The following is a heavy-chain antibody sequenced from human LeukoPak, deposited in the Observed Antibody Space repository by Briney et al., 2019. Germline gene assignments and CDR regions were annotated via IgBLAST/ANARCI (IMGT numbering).Heavy chain of an antibody. Sequence: ASVKVSCKASGYTFTSYDINWVRQATGQGLEWMGWMNPNSGNTGYAQKFQGRVTITADESTSTAYMELSSLRSEDTAVYYCARDTAEGEGRFDYWGQGTLVTVSS. CDR1: GYTFTSYD. D-gene: IGHD3-10*01. CDR3: ARDTAEGEGRFDY. CDR2: MNPNSGNT. V-gene: IGHV1-8*01. J-gene: IGHJ4*02.